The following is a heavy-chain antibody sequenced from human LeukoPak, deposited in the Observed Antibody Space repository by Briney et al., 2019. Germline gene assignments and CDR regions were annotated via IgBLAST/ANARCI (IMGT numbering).Heavy chain of an antibody. CDR1: GFTFSSYW. Sequence: PGGSLRLSCAASGFTFSSYWMHWVRQAPGKGLAWVSQINIDGSSTSYADSVKGRFTISRDNPKNTLYLQMNSLRAEDTAVYYCAKRPRGNYLDPFDYWGQGTLVTVSS. CDR3: AKRPRGNYLDPFDY. V-gene: IGHV3-74*01. CDR2: INIDGSST. D-gene: IGHD3-10*01. J-gene: IGHJ4*02.